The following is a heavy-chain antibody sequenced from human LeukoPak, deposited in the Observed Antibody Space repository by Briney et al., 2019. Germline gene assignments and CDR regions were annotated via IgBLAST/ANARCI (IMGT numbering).Heavy chain of an antibody. Sequence: GRSLRLSCAASGFTFSSHDMHWVRQAPGKGLEWVAFISYDGGKKDYADSVKGRFTISRDNSKNTLYLQMNSLRAEDTAVYYCASEIIFGSFDYWGQGTLVTVSS. D-gene: IGHD3-3*01. CDR1: GFTFSSHD. V-gene: IGHV3-30*03. CDR3: ASEIIFGSFDY. CDR2: ISYDGGKK. J-gene: IGHJ4*02.